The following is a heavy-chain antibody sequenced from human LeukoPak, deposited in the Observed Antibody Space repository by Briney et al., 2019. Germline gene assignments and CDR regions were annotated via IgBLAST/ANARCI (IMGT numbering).Heavy chain of an antibody. J-gene: IGHJ6*02. V-gene: IGHV2-70*11. CDR3: ARTGGLVRYYGMDV. CDR2: IDWDDAK. D-gene: IGHD6-19*01. Sequence: SGPTLVNPTQPLTLTCTFSGFSLSTSGMCVSWIRQPPGKALEWLARIDWDDAKYYSTSLKTRVTISKDTSKNRVVLTLTDMDPLDTATYYCARTGGLVRYYGMDVWGQGTTVIVSS. CDR1: GFSLSTSGMC.